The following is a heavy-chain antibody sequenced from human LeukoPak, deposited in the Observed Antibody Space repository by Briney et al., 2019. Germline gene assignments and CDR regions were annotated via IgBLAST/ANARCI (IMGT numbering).Heavy chain of an antibody. CDR3: ARRRGDCSSTSCYIPDAFDI. D-gene: IGHD2-2*02. V-gene: IGHV1-2*02. J-gene: IGHJ3*02. CDR2: INPNSGGT. Sequence: ASVKVSCKASGYTFTSYGISWVRQAPGQGLEWMGWINPNSGGTNYAQEFQGRVTMTRDTSISTAYMELSRLRSDDTAVYYCARRRGDCSSTSCYIPDAFDIWGQGTMVTVSS. CDR1: GYTFTSYG.